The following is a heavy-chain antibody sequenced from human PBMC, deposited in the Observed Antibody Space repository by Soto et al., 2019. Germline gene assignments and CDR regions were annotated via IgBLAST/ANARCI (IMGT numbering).Heavy chain of an antibody. J-gene: IGHJ6*03. CDR1: GYSFTSYW. CDR2: IYPGDSDT. V-gene: IGHV5-51*01. D-gene: IGHD2-2*01. Sequence: PGESLKISCKGSGYSFTSYWIGWVRQMPGKGLEWMGIIYPGDSDTRYSPSFQGQVTISADKSISTAYLQWSSLKASDTAMYYCARNLVSTSYSYYYYYMDVWGKGTTVTVSS. CDR3: ARNLVSTSYSYYYYYMDV.